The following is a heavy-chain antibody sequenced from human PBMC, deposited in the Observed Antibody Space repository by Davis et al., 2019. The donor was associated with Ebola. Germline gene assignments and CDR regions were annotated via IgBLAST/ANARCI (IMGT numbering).Heavy chain of an antibody. CDR1: GFTFSSYG. CDR3: ARNGVGATLFDY. D-gene: IGHD1-26*01. J-gene: IGHJ4*02. Sequence: GESLKISCAASGFTFSSYGMHWVRQAPGKGLEWVAVIWYDGSNKYYADSVKGRFTISRDNSKNTLYLQMNSLRAEDTAVYYCARNGVGATLFDYWGQGTLDTVSS. CDR2: IWYDGSNK. V-gene: IGHV3-33*01.